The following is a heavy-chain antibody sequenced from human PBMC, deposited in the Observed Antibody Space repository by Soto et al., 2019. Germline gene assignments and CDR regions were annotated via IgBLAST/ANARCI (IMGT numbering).Heavy chain of an antibody. Sequence: ASVKVSCKASGNTFTTYAVHWVRQAPGQRLEWMGWINAGNINTKYSQKFQGRVTITGDTSASTAYMELSSLRSEDTAVYYCATSIEARSFSCGGRYDIDVCGQGSTVTVSS. CDR1: GNTFTTYA. V-gene: IGHV1-3*01. D-gene: IGHD6-6*01. J-gene: IGHJ6*02. CDR3: ATSIEARSFSCGGRYDIDV. CDR2: INAGNINT.